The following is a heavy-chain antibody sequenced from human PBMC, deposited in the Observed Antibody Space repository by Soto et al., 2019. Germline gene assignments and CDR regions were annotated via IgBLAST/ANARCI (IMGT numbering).Heavy chain of an antibody. CDR1: GFTFRSYA. CDR2: MSGSGGRI. J-gene: IGHJ4*02. Sequence: GGSLRLSCAVSGFTFRSYAMSWVRQAPGKGLEWVSSMSGSGGRIDYADSVKGRFTISRDNSKNTLFLQMNSLRAEDTAVYYCAKDLAVTSISYFDYWGQGTLVTVSS. V-gene: IGHV3-23*01. D-gene: IGHD4-17*01. CDR3: AKDLAVTSISYFDY.